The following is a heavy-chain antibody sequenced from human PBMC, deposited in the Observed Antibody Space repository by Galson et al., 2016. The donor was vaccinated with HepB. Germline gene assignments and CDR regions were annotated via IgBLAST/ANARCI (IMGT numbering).Heavy chain of an antibody. D-gene: IGHD3-22*01. V-gene: IGHV3-9*01. J-gene: IGHJ4*02. Sequence: SLRLSCAVSGFTFDGYAMYWVRQAPGKGLEWVSGISWNSGSIGYADSVKGRFTISRDNAKDSLYLQMNSLRAEDTTLYYCAKGMIALGSEIDYWGQGTLVTVSS. CDR2: ISWNSGSI. CDR3: AKGMIALGSEIDY. CDR1: GFTFDGYA.